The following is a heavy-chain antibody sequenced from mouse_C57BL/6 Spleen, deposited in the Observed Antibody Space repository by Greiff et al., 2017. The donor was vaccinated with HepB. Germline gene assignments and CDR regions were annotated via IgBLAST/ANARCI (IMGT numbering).Heavy chain of an antibody. CDR2: IWRGGST. CDR3: ANYGSEYYAMDY. V-gene: IGHV2-5*01. J-gene: IGHJ4*01. D-gene: IGHD1-1*01. CDR1: GFSLTSYG. Sequence: VQLQESGPGLVQPSQSLSITCTVSGFSLTSYGVHWVRQSPGKGLEWLGVIWRGGSTDYNAAFMSRLSITKDNSKSQVFFKMNSLQADDTAIYYCANYGSEYYAMDYWGQGTSVTVSS.